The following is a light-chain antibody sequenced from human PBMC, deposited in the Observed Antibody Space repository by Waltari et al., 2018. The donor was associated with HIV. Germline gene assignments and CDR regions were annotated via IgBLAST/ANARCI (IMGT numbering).Light chain of an antibody. V-gene: IGLV2-14*03. CDR1: SSDVGGYNY. CDR2: EVS. CDR3: SSYTSSSSLDVV. J-gene: IGLJ2*01. Sequence: QSALAQPASVSGPPGQSITISCTGTSSDVGGYNYVSWYQQHPDKVPRLMIYEVSHRPSGISSRFFGSKSGYTASLTISGLQPDDEAYYYCSSYTSSSSLDVVFGGGTKLTVL.